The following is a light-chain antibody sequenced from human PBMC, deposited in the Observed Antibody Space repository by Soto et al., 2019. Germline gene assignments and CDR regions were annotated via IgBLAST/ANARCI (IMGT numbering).Light chain of an antibody. CDR2: DVS. J-gene: IGKJ4*01. CDR3: QQYSSSPALT. CDR1: ESVTNY. Sequence: EIVLTQSPATLSLSPGERGTLSCRASESVTNYLAWYQQKPGQAPRLLVYDVSNRATGIPARFSGGGSGTDFTLTISNLEPEDFAVYYCQQYSSSPALTFGGGTRVEIK. V-gene: IGKV3-11*01.